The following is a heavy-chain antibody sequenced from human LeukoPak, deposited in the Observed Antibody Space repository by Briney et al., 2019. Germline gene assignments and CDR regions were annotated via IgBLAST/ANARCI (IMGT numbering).Heavy chain of an antibody. CDR2: INHSGST. V-gene: IGHV4-34*01. D-gene: IGHD3-3*01. Sequence: PSETLSLTCAVYGGSFSGYYWSWIRQPPGKGLEWIGEINHSGSTNYNPSLKSRVTISVDTSKNQFSLKLNSVTAADTAVYYCVRHYHYGSGHYYFDPWGQGTLVTVSS. CDR3: VRHYHYGSGHYYFDP. J-gene: IGHJ4*02. CDR1: GGSFSGYY.